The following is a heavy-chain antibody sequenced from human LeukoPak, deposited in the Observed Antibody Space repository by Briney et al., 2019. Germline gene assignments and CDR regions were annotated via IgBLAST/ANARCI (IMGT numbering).Heavy chain of an antibody. Sequence: GRSLRLSCAASGFTFGAYGMHWVRQAPGKGLEWVAVIWYDGSNQYYVDSVKGRFTISRDNSKSTVHLQMNSLRVEDTAVYYCAREQYGSDDALDIWGQGTMVTVSS. CDR3: AREQYGSDDALDI. V-gene: IGHV3-33*01. D-gene: IGHD3-10*01. CDR2: IWYDGSNQ. J-gene: IGHJ3*02. CDR1: GFTFGAYG.